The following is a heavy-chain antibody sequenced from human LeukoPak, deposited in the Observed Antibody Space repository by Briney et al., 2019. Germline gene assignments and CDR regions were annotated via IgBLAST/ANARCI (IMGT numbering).Heavy chain of an antibody. Sequence: SQTLSLTCAIAGDSVSSNSVAWNWIRQSPSRLLEWLGRTYYRSKWYNDYAVSVKSRITINPDTSKNQFSLQLNSATPEDTAVYYCTRGGGAFDIWGQGTTVTVSS. CDR3: TRGGGAFDI. J-gene: IGHJ3*02. CDR2: TYYRSKWYN. V-gene: IGHV6-1*01. D-gene: IGHD3-10*01. CDR1: GDSVSSNSVA.